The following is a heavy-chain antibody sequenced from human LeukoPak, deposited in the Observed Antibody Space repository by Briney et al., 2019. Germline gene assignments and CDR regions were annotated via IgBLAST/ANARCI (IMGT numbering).Heavy chain of an antibody. Sequence: PGGSLRLSCAASGFTFHTYWMHWVREVPGKGLVCVSRINSDGSSTTYADSVKGRFTISRDNAKNSLYLQMNSLRAEDTAVYYCTREEVVVLDALDIWGQGTMVTVSS. CDR3: TREEVVVLDALDI. J-gene: IGHJ3*02. CDR1: GFTFHTYW. D-gene: IGHD2-2*01. V-gene: IGHV3-74*01. CDR2: INSDGSST.